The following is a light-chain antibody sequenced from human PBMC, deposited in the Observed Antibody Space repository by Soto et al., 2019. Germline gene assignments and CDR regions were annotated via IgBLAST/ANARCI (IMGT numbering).Light chain of an antibody. Sequence: DIQMTQSPSSLSASVGDRVTISCRASQSIGSSLNWYQQKPRKAPKLLSLAASNLQSGVPSRFSGSGSGTDFTLTISSLQPEDFATYYCQQSHGMQWTFGQGTKVGVK. CDR1: QSIGSS. V-gene: IGKV1-39*01. CDR2: AAS. J-gene: IGKJ1*01. CDR3: QQSHGMQWT.